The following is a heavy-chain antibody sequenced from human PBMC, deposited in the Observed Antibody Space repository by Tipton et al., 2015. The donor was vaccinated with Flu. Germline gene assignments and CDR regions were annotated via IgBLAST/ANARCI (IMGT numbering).Heavy chain of an antibody. Sequence: TLSLTCAVSGYSINSGYFWGWIRQPGKGLEWIGSMSHSGRTYYNPSLKSRVTISADTWKTQFSLKLGSVTAADTAVYYCARLTYYYGSGTSDCWGQGTLLTVSS. V-gene: IGHV4-38-2*01. CDR1: GYSINSGYF. D-gene: IGHD3-10*01. CDR2: MSHSGRT. CDR3: ARLTYYYGSGTSDC. J-gene: IGHJ4*02.